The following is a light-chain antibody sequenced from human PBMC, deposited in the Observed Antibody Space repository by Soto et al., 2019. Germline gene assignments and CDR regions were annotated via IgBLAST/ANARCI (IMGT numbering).Light chain of an antibody. CDR1: SSDVGSHNL. CDR3: CSYGGSRAV. CDR2: EVS. V-gene: IGLV2-23*02. J-gene: IGLJ7*02. Sequence: QSALTQPASVSGSPGQSITISCTGTSSDVGSHNLVSWYQQHPGQAPKLMIYEVSKRPLGVSTRFSASKSGNTASLTISGLQAEDEAHYYCCSYGGSRAVFGGGTQLTAL.